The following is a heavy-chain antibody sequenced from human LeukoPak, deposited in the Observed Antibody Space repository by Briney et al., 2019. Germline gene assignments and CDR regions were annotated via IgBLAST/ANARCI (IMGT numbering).Heavy chain of an antibody. D-gene: IGHD3-3*01. CDR3: ARGSNYYDFWSGYYWYNWFDP. Sequence: SETLSLTCAVYGGSFSGYYWSWIRQPPGKGLEWIGEINHSGSTNYNPSLKSRVTISVDTSKNQFSLKLSSATAADTAVYYCARGSNYYDFWSGYYWYNWFDPWGQGTLVTVSS. V-gene: IGHV4-34*01. CDR1: GGSFSGYY. J-gene: IGHJ5*02. CDR2: INHSGST.